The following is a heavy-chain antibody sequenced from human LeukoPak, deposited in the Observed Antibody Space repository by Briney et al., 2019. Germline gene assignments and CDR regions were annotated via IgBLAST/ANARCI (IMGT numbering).Heavy chain of an antibody. CDR3: ARFHWDYGDYVPGMDV. J-gene: IGHJ6*02. CDR2: IDWDDDK. CDR1: GFSLSTSGMC. D-gene: IGHD4-17*01. Sequence: ESGPALVKPTQTLTLTCTFSGFSLSTSGMCVSWIRQPPGKALEWLARIDWDDDKYYSTSLKTRLTISKDTSKNQVDLTMTNMDPVDTATYYCARFHWDYGDYVPGMDVWGQGTTVTVSS. V-gene: IGHV2-70*11.